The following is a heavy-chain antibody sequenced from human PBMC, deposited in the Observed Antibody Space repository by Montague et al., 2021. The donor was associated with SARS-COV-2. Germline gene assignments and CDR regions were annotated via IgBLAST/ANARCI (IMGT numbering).Heavy chain of an antibody. CDR3: ARDRDWDDWCGMDV. Sequence: RSLSLSASGFIFSSYEMNWVRQAPGKGLEWISYISSSGGGSTKHYTDSVKGRFTISRDNAQNSLYLQMNSLRVEDTAIYYCARDRDWDDWCGMDVWGQGTTGTVSS. J-gene: IGHJ6*02. D-gene: IGHD2-21*01. CDR2: ISSSGGGSTK. CDR1: GFIFSSYE. V-gene: IGHV3-48*03.